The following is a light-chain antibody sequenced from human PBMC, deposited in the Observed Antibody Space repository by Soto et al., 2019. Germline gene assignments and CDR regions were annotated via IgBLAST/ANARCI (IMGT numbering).Light chain of an antibody. Sequence: QSVLTQPASVSGSPGQSITISCTGTSSDIGGYKYVSWYQQYPGKAPKLMIYEVSNRPSGVSNRFSGSKSGNTASLTISGLQAEDEADYYCSSHTSSNTWVFGGGTKLTVL. CDR1: SSDIGGYKY. V-gene: IGLV2-14*01. CDR2: EVS. J-gene: IGLJ3*02. CDR3: SSHTSSNTWV.